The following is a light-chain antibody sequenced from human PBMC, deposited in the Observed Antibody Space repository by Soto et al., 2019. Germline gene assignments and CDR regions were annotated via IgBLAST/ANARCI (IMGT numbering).Light chain of an antibody. CDR1: QSISSW. V-gene: IGKV1-5*03. Sequence: DIQMTQSPSTLSASVGDRVTITCRASQSISSWLAWYQQKPGKAHQLLIYKAYSLESGDPSRFSGSGSGTEFTLTISSLQPDDFATYYLQQYTSLWTFGQGTKVEIK. CDR3: QQYTSLWT. CDR2: KAY. J-gene: IGKJ1*01.